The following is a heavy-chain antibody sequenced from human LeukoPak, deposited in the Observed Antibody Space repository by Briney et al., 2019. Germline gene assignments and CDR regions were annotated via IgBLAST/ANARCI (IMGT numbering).Heavy chain of an antibody. V-gene: IGHV3-23*01. CDR3: AKNLLGSGAYSWYFDL. CDR2: ISTSGDGT. CDR1: GFAFSSHG. D-gene: IGHD1-26*01. J-gene: IGHJ2*01. Sequence: GGSLRLSCAASGFAFSSHGMSWVRQTPGKGLEWVSSISTSGDGTVYADSVKGRVTISRDNSKNTLYLQMNSLRAEDTAVYSCAKNLLGSGAYSWYFDLWGRGTLVTVSS.